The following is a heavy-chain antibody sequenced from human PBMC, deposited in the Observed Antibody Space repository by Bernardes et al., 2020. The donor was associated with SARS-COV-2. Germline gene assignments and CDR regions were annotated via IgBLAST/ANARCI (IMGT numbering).Heavy chain of an antibody. CDR1: GFTFSSYG. J-gene: IGHJ4*02. CDR2: IWYDGSNK. D-gene: IGHD3-22*01. V-gene: IGHV3-33*01. CDR3: ARDFGIYYDSSGYI. Sequence: GSLRLSCAASGFTFSSYGMHWVRQAPGKGLEWVAVIWYDGSNKYYADSVKGRFTISRDNSKNTLYLQMNSLRAEDTAVYYCARDFGIYYDSSGYIWGQGTLVTVSS.